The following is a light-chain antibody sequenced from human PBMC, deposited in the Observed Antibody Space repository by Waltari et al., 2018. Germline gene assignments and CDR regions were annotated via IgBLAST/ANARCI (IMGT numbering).Light chain of an antibody. CDR3: QQYNNWPLYT. CDR1: QSLGTN. J-gene: IGKJ2*01. V-gene: IGKV3-15*01. CDR2: CAS. Sequence: ATLSVSPGGRATLSCRASQSLGTNLAWYQQKPGQAPRLLIYCASSRATGVPARFSGSGSGTDFTLTISSLQSEDFVVYYCQQYNNWPLYTFGQGTKLEI.